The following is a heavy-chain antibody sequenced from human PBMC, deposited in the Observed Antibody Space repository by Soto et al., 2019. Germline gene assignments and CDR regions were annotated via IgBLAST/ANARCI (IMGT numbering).Heavy chain of an antibody. V-gene: IGHV4-39*01. CDR1: CGSIISSSYY. D-gene: IGHD3-22*01. CDR2: IYYSGST. CDR3: ARGSNYYDSSGYYNGGLYFDY. Sequence: SETLSLTCTVSCGSIISSSYYWGWIRQPPGKGLERIGSIYYSGSTYYNPSLKSRVTISVDTSKNQFSLKLSSVTAADTAVYYCARGSNYYDSSGYYNGGLYFDYWGQGTLVTVSS. J-gene: IGHJ4*02.